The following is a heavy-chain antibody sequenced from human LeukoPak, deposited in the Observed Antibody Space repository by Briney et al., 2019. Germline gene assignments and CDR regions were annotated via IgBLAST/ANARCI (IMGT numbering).Heavy chain of an antibody. Sequence: PSETLSLTCAVYGGSFSGYYWSWIRQPPGKGLEWIGEINHSGSTNYNPSLKSRDTISVDTSKNQFSLKLSSVTAADTAVYYCARGRGLLWFGEFSENGYNWFDPWGQGTLVTVSS. CDR2: INHSGST. D-gene: IGHD3-10*01. J-gene: IGHJ5*02. CDR3: ARGRGLLWFGEFSENGYNWFDP. V-gene: IGHV4-34*01. CDR1: GGSFSGYY.